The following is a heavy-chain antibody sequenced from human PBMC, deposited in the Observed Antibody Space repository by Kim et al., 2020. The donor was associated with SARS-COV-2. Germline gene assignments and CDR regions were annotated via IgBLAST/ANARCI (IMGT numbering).Heavy chain of an antibody. V-gene: IGHV3-11*01. CDR2: ISDSGSTV. D-gene: IGHD2-2*01. J-gene: IGHJ4*02. CDR3: VREGDTKSSF. Sequence: GGSLRLSCAASGFAFRDYYMSWIRQAPGKGLEWVAYISDSGSTVYYADSVKGRFTISRDNAKKSLYLQMNNLTAEDTANYFWVREGDTKSSFWGKGLLV. CDR1: GFAFRDYY.